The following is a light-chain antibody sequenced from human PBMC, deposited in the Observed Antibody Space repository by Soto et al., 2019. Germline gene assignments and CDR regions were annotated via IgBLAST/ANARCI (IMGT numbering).Light chain of an antibody. Sequence: EIVMTQSPPILSVSPGERAALSCRASQSIRSNLAWYQQKPGQAPRLLIYGASTRATGIPARFSGSGSGTEFTLTISSLQSEDFAVYYCQQYNNWPAITFGQGTRLE. V-gene: IGKV3D-15*01. CDR3: QQYNNWPAIT. CDR1: QSIRSN. CDR2: GAS. J-gene: IGKJ5*01.